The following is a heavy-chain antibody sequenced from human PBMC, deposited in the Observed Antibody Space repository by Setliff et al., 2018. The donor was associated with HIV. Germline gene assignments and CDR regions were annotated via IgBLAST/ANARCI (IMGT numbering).Heavy chain of an antibody. Sequence: LSLTCAVYGGSVSGHYWGWFRQPPGKGLEWIGEITPSGDTNYIPSLKSRVTMSLDTSKNQFSLHLNSVTAADTAVYYCSNWNTTVDADSWGQGTLVTVSS. CDR1: GGSVSGHY. D-gene: IGHD1-1*01. CDR2: ITPSGDT. V-gene: IGHV4-34*01. J-gene: IGHJ4*02. CDR3: SNWNTTVDADS.